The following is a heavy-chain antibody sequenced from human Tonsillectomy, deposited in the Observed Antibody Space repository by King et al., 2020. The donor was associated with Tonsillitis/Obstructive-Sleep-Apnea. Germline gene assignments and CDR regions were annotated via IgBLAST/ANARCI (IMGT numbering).Heavy chain of an antibody. CDR3: ARAPEGSSTGPGVDY. Sequence: VQLVESGGGLVQPGGSLRLSCAASGFTFSSYEMNWVRQAPGKGLEWVSYISSSGSTIYYADSVKGRFTISRDKAKNSLYLQMNSLRDEDTAVYYSARAPEGSSTGPGVDYWGQGTLVTVSS. CDR1: GFTFSSYE. D-gene: IGHD2-2*01. J-gene: IGHJ4*02. CDR2: ISSSGSTI. V-gene: IGHV3-48*03.